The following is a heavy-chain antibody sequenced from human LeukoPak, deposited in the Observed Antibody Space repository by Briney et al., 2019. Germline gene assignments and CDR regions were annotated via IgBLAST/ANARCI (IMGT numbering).Heavy chain of an antibody. V-gene: IGHV4-4*02. CDR2: IYHSGST. CDR1: SGSISSSNW. Sequence: SETLSLTCAVSSGSISSSNWWSWIRQPPGKGLEWIGEIYHSGSTNYNPSLKSRVTISVDKSKNQFSLKLSSVTAADTAVYYCARDCDTSSSSWYRYYFDYWGQGTLVTVSS. D-gene: IGHD6-13*01. J-gene: IGHJ4*02. CDR3: ARDCDTSSSSWYRYYFDY.